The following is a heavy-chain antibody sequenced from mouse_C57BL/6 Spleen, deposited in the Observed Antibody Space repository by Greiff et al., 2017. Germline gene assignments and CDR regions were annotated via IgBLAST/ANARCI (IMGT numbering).Heavy chain of an antibody. J-gene: IGHJ1*03. D-gene: IGHD1-1*02. CDR1: GYSITSGYY. V-gene: IGHV3-6*01. CDR3: ARGGGGFWYFDV. Sequence: EVKLMESGPGLVQPSQSLSLTCSVTGYSITSGYYWNWIRQFPGNKLEWMGYISYDGSNNSNPSLKNRIPITRDTSKNQFFLKLNSVTTEDTSTYYCARGGGGFWYFDVWGTGTTVTVSS. CDR2: ISYDGSN.